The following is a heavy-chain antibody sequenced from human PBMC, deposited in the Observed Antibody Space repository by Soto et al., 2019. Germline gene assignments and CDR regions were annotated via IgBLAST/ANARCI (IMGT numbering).Heavy chain of an antibody. D-gene: IGHD4-17*01. CDR1: GFPFSSDA. J-gene: IGHJ6*02. CDR2: ISGSGGST. V-gene: IGHV3-23*01. Sequence: GGSLRLSCEASGFPFSSDAMSWVRPAPGKGLEWVSAISGSGGSTYYADSVKGRFTISRDNSKNTLYLQMNSLRAEDTAVYYCAKGEDYAEYYGMDVWGQGTTVTVSS. CDR3: AKGEDYAEYYGMDV.